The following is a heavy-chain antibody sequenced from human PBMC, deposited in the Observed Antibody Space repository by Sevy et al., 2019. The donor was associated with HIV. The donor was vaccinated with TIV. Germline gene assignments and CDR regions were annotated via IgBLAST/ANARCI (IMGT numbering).Heavy chain of an antibody. CDR2: ISAYNGNT. J-gene: IGHJ6*03. Sequence: ASVKVSCKASGYTFTSYGISWVRQAPGQGLEWMGWISAYNGNTNYAQKLQGRVTMTTDTSTSTAYMELRSLRSDDTAVYYCARDTGNRGYCSSTSCHLYYYYYMDVWGKGTTVTVSS. V-gene: IGHV1-18*01. D-gene: IGHD2-2*01. CDR3: ARDTGNRGYCSSTSCHLYYYYYMDV. CDR1: GYTFTSYG.